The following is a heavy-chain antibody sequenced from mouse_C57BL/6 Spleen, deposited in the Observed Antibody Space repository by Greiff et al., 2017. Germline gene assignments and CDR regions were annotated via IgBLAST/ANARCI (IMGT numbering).Heavy chain of an antibody. CDR3: ARRDGYYAMDY. D-gene: IGHD2-3*01. V-gene: IGHV1-47*01. Sequence: VQGVESGAELVKPGASVKMSCKASGYTFTTYPIEWMKQNHGKSLEWIGNFHPYNDDTKYNEKFKGKATLTVEKSSSTVYLELSRLTSNDSAVYYCARRDGYYAMDYWVQGTSVTVSS. J-gene: IGHJ4*01. CDR2: FHPYNDDT. CDR1: GYTFTTYP.